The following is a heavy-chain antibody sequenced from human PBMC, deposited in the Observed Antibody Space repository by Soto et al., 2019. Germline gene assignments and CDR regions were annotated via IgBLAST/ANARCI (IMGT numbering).Heavy chain of an antibody. V-gene: IGHV1-69*02. CDR2: IIRILGIA. CDR1: GGTFSSYT. Sequence: QVQLVQSGAEVKKPGSSVKVSCKASGGTFSSYTISWVRQAPGQGLEWMGRIIRILGIANYAQKCQCRVMITADKSKSTAYMEMSSLRCDDTAVYYCASDYYDSGYFQHWGQGTLVTVSS. J-gene: IGHJ1*01. CDR3: ASDYYDSGYFQH. D-gene: IGHD3-3*01.